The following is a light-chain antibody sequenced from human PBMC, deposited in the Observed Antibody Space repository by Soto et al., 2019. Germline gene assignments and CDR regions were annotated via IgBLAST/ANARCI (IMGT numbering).Light chain of an antibody. CDR1: SSDVGGYNY. CDR3: SSYTSSSTYV. Sequence: QSALTQPASGSGSPGQSITISCTGTSSDVGGYNYVSWYQQHPGKSPQLMIYEVNNRPSGVSNRFSGSKSGNPASLTISGLQAEDEADYYCSSYTSSSTYVFGSGTKLTVL. J-gene: IGLJ6*01. V-gene: IGLV2-14*01. CDR2: EVN.